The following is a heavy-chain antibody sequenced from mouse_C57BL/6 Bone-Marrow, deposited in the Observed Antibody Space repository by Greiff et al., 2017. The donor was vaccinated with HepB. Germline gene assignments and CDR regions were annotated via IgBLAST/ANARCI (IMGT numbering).Heavy chain of an antibody. D-gene: IGHD1-1*01. CDR2: ISSGGDYI. Sequence: EVQLMESGAGLVKPGGSLKLSCAASGFTFSSYAMSWVRQTPEKRLEWVAYISSGGDYIYYADTVKGRFTISRDNARNTLYLQMSSLKSEDTAMYYCTRDYRVLRYPFAYWGQGTSVTVSS. CDR3: TRDYRVLRYPFAY. V-gene: IGHV5-9-1*02. CDR1: GFTFSSYA. J-gene: IGHJ4*01.